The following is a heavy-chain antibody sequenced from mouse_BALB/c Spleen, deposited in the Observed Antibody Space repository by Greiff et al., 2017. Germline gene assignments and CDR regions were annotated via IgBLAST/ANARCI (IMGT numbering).Heavy chain of an antibody. D-gene: IGHD2-4*01. CDR2: ISSGGSYT. J-gene: IGHJ4*01. CDR3: ARDDYEMDY. CDR1: GFTFSSYG. V-gene: IGHV5-6*01. Sequence: EVQLVESGGDLVKPGGSRKLSCAASGFTFSSYGMSWVRQTPDKRLEWVATISSGGSYTYYPDSVKGRFTISRDNAKNTLYLQMSSLKSEDTAMYYCARDDYEMDYWGQGTSVTVSS.